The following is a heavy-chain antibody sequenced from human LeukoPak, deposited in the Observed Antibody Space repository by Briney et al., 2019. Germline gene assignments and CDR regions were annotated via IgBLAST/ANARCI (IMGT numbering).Heavy chain of an antibody. CDR1: GFTFSSYA. CDR3: ARGSGSPGL. D-gene: IGHD1-26*01. J-gene: IGHJ4*02. CDR2: ISYDGSNK. V-gene: IGHV3-30-3*01. Sequence: GGSLRLSCAASGFTFSSYAMHWVRQAPGKGLEWVAVISYDGSNKYYADSVKGRFTISRDNSKNTLYLQMNSLRAEDTAVYYCARGSGSPGLWGQGTLVTVSS.